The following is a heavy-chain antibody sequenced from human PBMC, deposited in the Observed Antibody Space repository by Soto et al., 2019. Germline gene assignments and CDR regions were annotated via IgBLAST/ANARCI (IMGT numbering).Heavy chain of an antibody. Sequence: QVQLVQSGAEVKKPGASVKVSCKASGYTFTSSGMSWVRQAPGQGLEWMGWISAHTGSSEYAQRFQGRVTMTTDRSTRTAYMELRSLRSDDTAVYYFASAFIYQGSDSRGYSFAAFDFWGPGTLVTVSS. CDR3: ASAFIYQGSDSRGYSFAAFDF. D-gene: IGHD3-22*01. CDR2: ISAHTGSS. V-gene: IGHV1-18*01. J-gene: IGHJ3*01. CDR1: GYTFTSSG.